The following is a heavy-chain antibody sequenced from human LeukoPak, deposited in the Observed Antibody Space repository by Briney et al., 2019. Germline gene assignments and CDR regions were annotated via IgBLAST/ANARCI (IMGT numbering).Heavy chain of an antibody. Sequence: GGSLRLSCAASGFTFGSYAMHWVRQAPGKGLEWVAVISYDGSNKYYADSVKGRFTISRDNSKNTLYLQMNSLRAEDTAVYCCARDLTMVREYYYYGMDVWGKGTTVTVSS. CDR3: ARDLTMVREYYYYGMDV. D-gene: IGHD3-10*01. J-gene: IGHJ6*04. CDR1: GFTFGSYA. CDR2: ISYDGSNK. V-gene: IGHV3-30*04.